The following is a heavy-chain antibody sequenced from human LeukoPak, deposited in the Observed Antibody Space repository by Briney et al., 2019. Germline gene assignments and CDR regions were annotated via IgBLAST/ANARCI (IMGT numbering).Heavy chain of an antibody. CDR3: AKQGAVRQDYYMDV. CDR1: GGSFSDYA. V-gene: IGHV1-69*06. CDR2: IIPIFGTA. J-gene: IGHJ6*03. Sequence: SVKVSCKASGGSFSDYAISWVRQAPGQGLEWMGRIIPIFGTANYAQKFQGRVTITADIVSSTAHMELTNLTSGDTAVYFCAKQGAVRQDYYMDVRGNGTTVTVSS. D-gene: IGHD3-16*01.